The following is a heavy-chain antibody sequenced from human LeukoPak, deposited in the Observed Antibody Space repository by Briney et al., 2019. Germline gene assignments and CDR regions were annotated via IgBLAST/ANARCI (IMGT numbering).Heavy chain of an antibody. CDR2: INSGGDTI. Sequence: GGSLRLSCAASGFTYSTFEMNWVRQAPGKGLEWISYINSGGDTIYYADSVKGRFTVSRDNAKNSLYLQMNSLRAEDTAVYYCASLWELHYWGRGTLVTVSS. CDR1: GFTYSTFE. CDR3: ASLWELHY. V-gene: IGHV3-48*03. D-gene: IGHD1-26*01. J-gene: IGHJ4*02.